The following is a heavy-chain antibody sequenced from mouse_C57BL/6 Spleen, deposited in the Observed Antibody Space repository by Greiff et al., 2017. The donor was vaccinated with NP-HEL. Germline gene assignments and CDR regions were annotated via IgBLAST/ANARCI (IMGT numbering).Heavy chain of an antibody. Sequence: QVQLQQPGAELVKPGASVKLSCKASGYTFTSYWMHWVKQRPGQGLEWIGMIHPNSGSTNYNEKFKSKATLTVDKSSSTAYMQLSSLTSEDSAVYYCARPYYGNYDAMDYWGQGTSVTVSS. J-gene: IGHJ4*01. V-gene: IGHV1-64*01. D-gene: IGHD2-10*01. CDR3: ARPYYGNYDAMDY. CDR1: GYTFTSYW. CDR2: IHPNSGST.